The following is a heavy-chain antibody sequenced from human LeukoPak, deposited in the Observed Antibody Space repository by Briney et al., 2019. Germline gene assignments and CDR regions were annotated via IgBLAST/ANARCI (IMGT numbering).Heavy chain of an antibody. V-gene: IGHV3-23*01. CDR3: AKGGAYGTSGYDGSGAFDI. CDR1: GFTFSSYA. Sequence: GGSMSLSSAPSGFTFSSYAMSWVRPAPGEGLEWVSAISGRDGRTYYAPSVKCRFTISRDNSKNTLYLQMNSLRAEDTAVYYCAKGGAYGTSGYDGSGAFDIWGQGTVVTVSS. CDR2: ISGRDGRT. J-gene: IGHJ3*02. D-gene: IGHD3-22*01.